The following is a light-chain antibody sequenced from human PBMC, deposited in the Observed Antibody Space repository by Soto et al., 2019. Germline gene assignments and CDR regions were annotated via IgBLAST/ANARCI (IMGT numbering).Light chain of an antibody. J-gene: IGKJ2*01. CDR1: QSLLNSDGYNC. CDR3: VEALQPLT. V-gene: IGKV2-28*01. Sequence: DIVMTQSPLSLPVTPGEAASISCRSSQSLLNSDGYNCLEWYLQRPGQSPQLLIYLGSNRASGVTERISGSGSGTNFTLKISRVGAEDVEVYYCVEALQPLTFGQGTKLEIK. CDR2: LGS.